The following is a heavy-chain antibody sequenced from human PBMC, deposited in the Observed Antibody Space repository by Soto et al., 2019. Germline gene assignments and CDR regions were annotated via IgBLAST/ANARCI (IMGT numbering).Heavy chain of an antibody. CDR1: GYTFTSYD. V-gene: IGHV1-8*01. J-gene: IGHJ6*03. CDR2: MNPNSGNT. D-gene: IGHD5-12*01. CDR3: ARNLRGYSGYDYTTGYYYYMDV. Sequence: QVQLVQSGAEVKKPGASVKVSCKASGYTFTSYDINWVRQATGQGLEWMGWMNPNSGNTGYAQKFQGRVTMTRNTSISTAYMELSSLRSKDTAVYYCARNLRGYSGYDYTTGYYYYMDVWGKGTTVTVSS.